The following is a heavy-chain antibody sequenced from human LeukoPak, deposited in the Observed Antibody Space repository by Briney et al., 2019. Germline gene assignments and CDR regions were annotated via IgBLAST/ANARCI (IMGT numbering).Heavy chain of an antibody. CDR2: MNPNSGNT. CDR3: ARGNYGSGSYYRDY. CDR1: GYTFSSYG. J-gene: IGHJ4*02. D-gene: IGHD3-10*01. Sequence: ASVKVSCKASGYTFSSYGINWVRQATGQGLEWMGWMNPNSGNTGYAQKFQGRVTITRNTSISTAYMELSSLRSEDTAVYYCARGNYGSGSYYRDYWGQGTLVTVSS. V-gene: IGHV1-8*01.